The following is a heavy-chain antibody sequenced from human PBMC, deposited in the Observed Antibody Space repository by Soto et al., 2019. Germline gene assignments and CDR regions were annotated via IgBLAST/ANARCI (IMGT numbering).Heavy chain of an antibody. Sequence: GGSLRLSCAASAFTFNNFAMHWVRQAPGKGLEWVAVISSLGNDKYYADSVKGRFTISRDNSKNTLYLQMNSLRAEDTAVYYCAKDRDIGAPGYNFDYCGPGTLVTVST. CDR2: ISSLGNDK. J-gene: IGHJ4*02. CDR1: AFTFNNFA. V-gene: IGHV3-30*18. D-gene: IGHD5-12*01. CDR3: AKDRDIGAPGYNFDY.